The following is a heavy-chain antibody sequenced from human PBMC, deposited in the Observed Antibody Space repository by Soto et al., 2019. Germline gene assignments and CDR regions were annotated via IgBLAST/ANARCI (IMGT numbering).Heavy chain of an antibody. CDR1: GGTFSSYA. D-gene: IGHD4-4*01. V-gene: IGHV1-69*13. CDR3: ARPYSNYEGYYYYGMDV. Sequence: SVKVSCKASGGTFSSYAISWVRQAPGQGLEWMGGIIPIFGTANYAQKFQGRVTITADESTSTAYMELSSLRSEDTAVYYCARPYSNYEGYYYYGMDVWGQGTTVTVSS. CDR2: IIPIFGTA. J-gene: IGHJ6*02.